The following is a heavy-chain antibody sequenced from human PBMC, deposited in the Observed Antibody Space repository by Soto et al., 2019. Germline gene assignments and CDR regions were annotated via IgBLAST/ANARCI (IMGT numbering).Heavy chain of an antibody. J-gene: IGHJ3*02. CDR3: AQALVFTGSDGFDI. CDR2: IYYSGNS. V-gene: IGHV4-31*02. CDR1: GGSITTGGRY. Sequence: QVRLQEWGPGLVKPSQTLSLQCSVSGGSITTGGRYWSWIRQLPGKGLEWIGAIYYSGNSYYNASPKSRVTMSVEAAKDQFSLKLSSVTAADTAVYYCAQALVFTGSDGFDIWGEGRLVTVSS. D-gene: IGHD1-1*01.